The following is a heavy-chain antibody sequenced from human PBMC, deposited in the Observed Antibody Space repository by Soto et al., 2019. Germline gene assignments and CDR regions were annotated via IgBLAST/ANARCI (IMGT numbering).Heavy chain of an antibody. D-gene: IGHD3-10*01. Sequence: SGGSLRLSCAASGFTFSSFGMDWVRQAPGKGLEWVSLIWYDGSKKSYGDSVKGRFTISRDNSRNTVYLQMNSLRADDTAVYYCARDRDYPREYFHYWGQGTLVTVSS. V-gene: IGHV3-33*01. J-gene: IGHJ4*02. CDR2: IWYDGSKK. CDR3: ARDRDYPREYFHY. CDR1: GFTFSSFG.